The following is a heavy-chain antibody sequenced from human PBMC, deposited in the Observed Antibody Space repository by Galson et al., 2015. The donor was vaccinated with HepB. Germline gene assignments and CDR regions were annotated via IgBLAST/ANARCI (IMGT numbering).Heavy chain of an antibody. J-gene: IGHJ5*02. CDR3: ARSVGYCSGGSCYSWFDP. CDR2: IYYSGST. Sequence: SLTCTVSGGSISSYYWSWIRQPPGKGLEWIGYIYYSGSTNYNPSLKSRVTISVDTSKNQFSLKLSPVTAADTAVYYCARSVGYCSGGSCYSWFDPWGQGTLVTVSS. D-gene: IGHD2-15*01. CDR1: GGSISSYY. V-gene: IGHV4-59*01.